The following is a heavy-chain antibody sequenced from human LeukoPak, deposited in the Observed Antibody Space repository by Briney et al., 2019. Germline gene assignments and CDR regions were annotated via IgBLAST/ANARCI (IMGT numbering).Heavy chain of an antibody. J-gene: IGHJ6*02. Sequence: SETLSLTCTVSGASITSYHWSWIRQPPGKGLEWIGYIYYSGSTNYNPSLKSRVTISVDTSKNQFSLKLSSVTAADTAVYYCARREYCSGGSCGYYYGMDVWGQGTTVTVSS. CDR1: GASITSYH. V-gene: IGHV4-59*08. CDR2: IYYSGST. CDR3: ARREYCSGGSCGYYYGMDV. D-gene: IGHD2-15*01.